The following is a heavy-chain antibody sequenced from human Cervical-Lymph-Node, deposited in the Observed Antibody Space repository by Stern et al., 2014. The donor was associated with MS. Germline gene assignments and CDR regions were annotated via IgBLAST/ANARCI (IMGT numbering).Heavy chain of an antibody. Sequence: VQLVESGPGLVKPSETLSLTCTVSGGSISSYYWSWIRQPPGKGLEWIGYIYYSGSTNYNPSLKSRVTISVDTSKNQFSLKLSSVTAADTAVYYCARDLVGHYDFWSGLYYGMDVWGQGTTVTVSS. CDR3: ARDLVGHYDFWSGLYYGMDV. D-gene: IGHD3-3*01. CDR2: IYYSGST. J-gene: IGHJ6*02. CDR1: GGSISSYY. V-gene: IGHV4-59*01.